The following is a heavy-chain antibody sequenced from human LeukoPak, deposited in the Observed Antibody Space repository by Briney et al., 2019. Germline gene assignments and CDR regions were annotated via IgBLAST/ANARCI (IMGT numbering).Heavy chain of an antibody. Sequence: PSETLSLTCTVSGDSISSSSCHWGWIRQPPGKGLEWIGSIYYSGSTYYNPSLKSRVTISVDTSKNQFSLKLSSVTAADTAVYYCARLQVTFDYWGQGTLVTVSS. CDR3: ARLQVTFDY. D-gene: IGHD4-11*01. CDR1: GDSISSSSCH. J-gene: IGHJ4*02. V-gene: IGHV4-39*01. CDR2: IYYSGST.